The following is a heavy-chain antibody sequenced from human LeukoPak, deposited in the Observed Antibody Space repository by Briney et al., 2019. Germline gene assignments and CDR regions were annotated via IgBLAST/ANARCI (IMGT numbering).Heavy chain of an antibody. CDR1: GFTFDDYA. CDR2: ISWNSGSI. J-gene: IGHJ5*02. D-gene: IGHD4-17*01. Sequence: PGRSLRLSCAASGFTFDDYAMHWVRQAPGKGLEWVSGISWNSGSIGYADSVKCRFTISRDNAKNSLYLQMNSLRAEDTAVYYCARDSGDYVPQFDPWGQGTLVTVSS. CDR3: ARDSGDYVPQFDP. V-gene: IGHV3-9*01.